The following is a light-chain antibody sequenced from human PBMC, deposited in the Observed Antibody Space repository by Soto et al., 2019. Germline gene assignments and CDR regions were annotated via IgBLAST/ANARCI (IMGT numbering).Light chain of an antibody. CDR2: GVR. J-gene: IGLJ1*01. CDR1: RNDIGTYDY. CDR3: SSFTTNRIYV. Sequence: QSVLTQPTSVSGSPGQSITISCTGNRNDIGTYDYVSWYQQHPGKAPRLLIHGVRNRPSGISSRFSASQSGLTASLTISGLQAEDEADYYCSSFTTNRIYVFGPGTKLTVL. V-gene: IGLV2-14*01.